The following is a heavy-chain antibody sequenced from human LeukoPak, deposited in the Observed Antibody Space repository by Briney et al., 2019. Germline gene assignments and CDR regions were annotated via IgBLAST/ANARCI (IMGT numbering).Heavy chain of an antibody. J-gene: IGHJ3*02. CDR3: ARGGIAAAGIVSGAFDI. D-gene: IGHD6-13*01. V-gene: IGHV3-30*03. Sequence: PGRSLRLSCAASGFTFSSYGMHWVRQAPGKGLEWVAVMSYDGSNKYYADSVKGRFTISRDNSKNTLYLQMNSLRAEDTAVYYCARGGIAAAGIVSGAFDIWGQGTMVTVSS. CDR1: GFTFSSYG. CDR2: MSYDGSNK.